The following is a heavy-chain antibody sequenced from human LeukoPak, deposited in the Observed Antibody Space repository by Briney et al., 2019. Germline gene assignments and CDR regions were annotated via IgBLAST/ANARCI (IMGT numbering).Heavy chain of an antibody. CDR3: ASDVGSADSSAYYTPYYFDY. CDR1: GYTFTGYY. D-gene: IGHD3-22*01. CDR2: INPNSGST. V-gene: IGHV1-2*02. Sequence: ASVKVSCKASGYTFTGYYMHWVRQAPGKGLEWVGWINPNSGSTNYAQKFQGRFTMTRDKAISTAYMELNSLRSDDTAVYYCASDVGSADSSAYYTPYYFDYWGEGTLVTVSS. J-gene: IGHJ4*02.